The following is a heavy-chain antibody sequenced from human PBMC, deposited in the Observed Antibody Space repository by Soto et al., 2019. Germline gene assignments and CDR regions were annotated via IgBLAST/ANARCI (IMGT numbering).Heavy chain of an antibody. CDR1: GGSFSGYY. J-gene: IGHJ3*02. Sequence: SETLSLTCAVYGGSFSGYYWSWIRQPPGKGLEWIGYIYYSGSTNYNPSLKSRVTISVDTSKNQFSLKLSSVTAADTAVYYCARDMESYYDSSGTDDAFDIWGQGTMVTVSS. D-gene: IGHD3-22*01. CDR2: IYYSGST. V-gene: IGHV4-59*01. CDR3: ARDMESYYDSSGTDDAFDI.